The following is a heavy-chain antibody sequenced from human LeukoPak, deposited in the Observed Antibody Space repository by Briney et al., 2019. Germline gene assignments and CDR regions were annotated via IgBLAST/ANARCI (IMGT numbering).Heavy chain of an antibody. J-gene: IGHJ4*02. CDR2: ISSSTSYI. CDR3: ARAGGSTVSHSDY. D-gene: IGHD4-17*01. CDR1: GFTFSSYS. V-gene: IGHV3-21*01. Sequence: GGSLRLSRAASGFTFSSYSMNWIRQAPGKGLEWVSSISSSTSYIYYADSVKGRFTISKDNAKNSLYLQMNSLRAEDTAVYYCARAGGSTVSHSDYWGQGTLVTVSS.